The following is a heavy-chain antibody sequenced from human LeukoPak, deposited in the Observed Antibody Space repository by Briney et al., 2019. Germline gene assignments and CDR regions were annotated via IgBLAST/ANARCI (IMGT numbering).Heavy chain of an antibody. Sequence: GGSLRLSCAASGFTFSSFAMSWVRQAPGKGLEWVSGIGSGGGITDFADSVKGRFTISRDNSKNTLYLQMDSLRAEDTAVYYCPKPPPTAAGRGFFDYWGQGTLVTVSS. CDR1: GFTFSSFA. V-gene: IGHV3-23*01. CDR3: PKPPPTAAGRGFFDY. D-gene: IGHD6-13*01. J-gene: IGHJ4*02. CDR2: IGSGGGIT.